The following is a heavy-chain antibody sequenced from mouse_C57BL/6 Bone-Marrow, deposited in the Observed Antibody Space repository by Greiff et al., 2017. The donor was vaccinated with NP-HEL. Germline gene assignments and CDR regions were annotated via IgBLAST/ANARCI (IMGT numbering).Heavy chain of an antibody. V-gene: IGHV1-63*01. CDR1: GYTFTNYW. CDR2: IYPGGGYT. D-gene: IGHD2-12*01. CDR3: ARSRGNDPYFDV. J-gene: IGHJ1*03. Sequence: VQLQQSGAELVRPGTSVNMSCKASGYTFTNYWIGWAKQRPGHGLEWIGDIYPGGGYTNYNEKFKGKATLTADKSSSTAYMQFSSLTSEDSAIYYCARSRGNDPYFDVWGTGTTVTVSS.